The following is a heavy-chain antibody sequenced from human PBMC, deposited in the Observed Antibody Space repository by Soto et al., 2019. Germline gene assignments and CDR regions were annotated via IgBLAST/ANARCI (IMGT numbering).Heavy chain of an antibody. D-gene: IGHD5-18*01. CDR1: GISTSSYW. Sequence: LRLSCAGSGISTSSYWMGWVRQAPGRGLEWVASIKKDGTEKYYMDSLKGRFTISRDNVLNSVYLQMNSLRAEDTAVYFCVTGYHSDYWGQGTLGTVSS. V-gene: IGHV3-7*03. CDR2: IKKDGTEK. J-gene: IGHJ4*02. CDR3: VTGYHSDY.